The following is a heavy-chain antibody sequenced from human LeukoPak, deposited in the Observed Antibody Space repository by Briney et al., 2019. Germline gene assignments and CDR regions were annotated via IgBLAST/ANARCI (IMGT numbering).Heavy chain of an antibody. V-gene: IGHV4-34*01. J-gene: IGHJ6*03. CDR1: GGSFSTYY. D-gene: IGHD1-1*01. Sequence: PSETLSLTCAVYGGSFSTYYWSWLRQPPGKGLEWIGEINHSGSTNYNPSLKSRVTISVDTSKIHFSLNLTSVTAADTAVYYCARDSAAGSYYYYTDVWGKGTTVTISS. CDR2: INHSGST. CDR3: ARDSAAGSYYYYTDV.